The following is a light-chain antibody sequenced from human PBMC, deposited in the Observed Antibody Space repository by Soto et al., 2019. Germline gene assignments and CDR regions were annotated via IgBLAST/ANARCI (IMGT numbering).Light chain of an antibody. CDR1: SSDIGGYNY. J-gene: IGLJ2*01. CDR2: EVS. CDR3: SSYTSSSTLGV. Sequence: QSVLTQPASVSGSPGQSITISCTGTSSDIGGYNYVSWYQQHPGKAPKLIIHEVSNRPSGVSNRFSGSKSGNTASLTISGLQAEDEADYYCSSYTSSSTLGVFGGGTKLTVL. V-gene: IGLV2-14*01.